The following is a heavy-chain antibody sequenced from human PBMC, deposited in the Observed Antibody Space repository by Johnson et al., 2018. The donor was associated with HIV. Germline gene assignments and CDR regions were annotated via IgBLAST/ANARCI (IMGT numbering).Heavy chain of an antibody. CDR2: INWNGDRT. V-gene: IGHV3-20*04. J-gene: IGHJ3*02. CDR3: ARGIQPDAFDI. CDR1: GFSFSNYA. Sequence: VQLVESGGGVVQPGGSLRLTCKASGFSFSNYAIHWVRQAPGKGLEWVSGINWNGDRTAYADSVKGRFTISRDNAKKSLYVQMNSLRAEDTALYYCARGIQPDAFDIWGQGTMVTVSS. D-gene: IGHD2-2*01.